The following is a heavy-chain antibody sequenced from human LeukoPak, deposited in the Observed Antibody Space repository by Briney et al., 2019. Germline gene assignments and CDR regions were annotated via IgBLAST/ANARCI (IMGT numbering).Heavy chain of an antibody. D-gene: IGHD1-26*01. Sequence: SETLSLTCTVSGGSISSYYWSWIRQPPGKGLEWIGYIYYSGSTNYNPSLKSRVTISVDTSKNQFSLKLSSVTAADTAVYYCARAGFSGSYRLYYYGMDVWGQGTTVTVSS. V-gene: IGHV4-59*12. CDR1: GGSISSYY. J-gene: IGHJ6*02. CDR3: ARAGFSGSYRLYYYGMDV. CDR2: IYYSGST.